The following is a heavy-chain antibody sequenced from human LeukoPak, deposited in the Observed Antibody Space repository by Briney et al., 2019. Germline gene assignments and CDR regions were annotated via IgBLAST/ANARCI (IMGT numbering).Heavy chain of an antibody. J-gene: IGHJ5*02. Sequence: PGGSLRLSCAASGFTFSEYYMTWIRQAPGGGLEWISYINGSSSDTNYADSVRGRFTISRDNAKNSLYLLMNSLRVEDTAVYYCARRGTTYCTVDSCHPNWFDPWGQGTLVTVSS. D-gene: IGHD2-15*01. CDR3: ARRGTTYCTVDSCHPNWFDP. CDR2: INGSSSDT. CDR1: GFTFSEYY. V-gene: IGHV3-11*03.